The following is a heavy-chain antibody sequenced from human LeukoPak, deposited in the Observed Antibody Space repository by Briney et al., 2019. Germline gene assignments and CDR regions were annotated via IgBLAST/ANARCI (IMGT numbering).Heavy chain of an antibody. CDR3: AKDLGDSYLDY. Sequence: GGSLRLSCAASGFTFSSYGMHWVRQAPGKGLEWVAVISYDGSNKYYADSVKGRFTISRDNSKNTLYLQMNSLRAEDTAVYYCAKDLGDSYLDYWGQGTLVTVSS. V-gene: IGHV3-30*18. CDR1: GFTFSSYG. CDR2: ISYDGSNK. J-gene: IGHJ4*02. D-gene: IGHD3-10*01.